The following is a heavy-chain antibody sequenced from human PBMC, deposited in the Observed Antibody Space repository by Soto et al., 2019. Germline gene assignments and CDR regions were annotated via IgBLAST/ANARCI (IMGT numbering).Heavy chain of an antibody. Sequence: GVSLRLSCAASGFTFSSYSMNWVRQAPGKGLEWVSSISSSSSSYIYYADSVKGRFTISRDNAKNSLYLQMNSLRAEDTAVYYCARDRQGGYDLYYYYGMDGWGQGTTVTVSS. CDR2: ISSSSSSYI. J-gene: IGHJ6*02. CDR3: ARDRQGGYDLYYYYGMDG. CDR1: GFTFSSYS. D-gene: IGHD5-12*01. V-gene: IGHV3-21*01.